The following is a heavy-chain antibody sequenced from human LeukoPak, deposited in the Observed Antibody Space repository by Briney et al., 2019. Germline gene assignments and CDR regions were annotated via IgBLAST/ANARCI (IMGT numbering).Heavy chain of an antibody. CDR2: ISYDGSNK. Sequence: GRSLRLSCAASGFTFSSYATHWVRQAPGKGLEWVAVISYDGSNKYYADSVKGRFTISRDNSKNTLYLQMNSLRAEDTAVYYCARKEYSNYRNWFDPWGQGTLVTVSS. CDR3: ARKEYSNYRNWFDP. J-gene: IGHJ5*02. CDR1: GFTFSSYA. V-gene: IGHV3-30*04. D-gene: IGHD4-11*01.